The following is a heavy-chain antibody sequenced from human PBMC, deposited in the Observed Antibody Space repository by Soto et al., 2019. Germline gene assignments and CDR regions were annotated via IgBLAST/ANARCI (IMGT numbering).Heavy chain of an antibody. D-gene: IGHD2-2*01. CDR3: AKDQIVVVPAAIFQLASLDY. CDR2: ISYDGSNK. V-gene: IGHV3-30*18. J-gene: IGHJ4*02. CDR1: GFTFSSYG. Sequence: GGSLRLSCAASGFTFSSYGMHWVRQAPGKGLEWVAVISYDGSNKYYADSVKGRFTISRDNSKNTLYLQMNSLRAGDTAVYYCAKDQIVVVPAAIFQLASLDYWGQGTLVTVSS.